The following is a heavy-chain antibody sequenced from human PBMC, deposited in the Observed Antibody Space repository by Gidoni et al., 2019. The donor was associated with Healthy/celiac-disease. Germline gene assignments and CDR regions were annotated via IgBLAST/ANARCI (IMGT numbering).Heavy chain of an antibody. CDR2: ISCDGGST. D-gene: IGHD6-19*01. V-gene: IGHV3-43*01. Sequence: EVQLVESGGVVVQPGGSLRLSCAASGFTFDDYTMHWVRQAPGKGLEWVSLISCDGGSTYYADSVKGRFTISRDNSKNSLYLQMNSLRTEDTALYYCAKDMWVAGTGDGMDVWGQGTTVTVSS. CDR1: GFTFDDYT. CDR3: AKDMWVAGTGDGMDV. J-gene: IGHJ6*02.